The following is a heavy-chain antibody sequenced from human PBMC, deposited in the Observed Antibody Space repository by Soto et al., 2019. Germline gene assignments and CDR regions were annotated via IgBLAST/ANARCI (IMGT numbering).Heavy chain of an antibody. J-gene: IGHJ4*02. Sequence: PSETLSLTCSVAGGSISGSYGSWIRQSPGKGLEWLGYVYYTGSTNYSPSLRSRVSISVDTSKNEFSLRLSSVTAADTAVYFCARSVAVPGAHIDYWGQGTQVTVSS. CDR1: GGSISGSY. CDR2: VYYTGST. V-gene: IGHV4-59*01. CDR3: ARSVAVPGAHIDY. D-gene: IGHD6-19*01.